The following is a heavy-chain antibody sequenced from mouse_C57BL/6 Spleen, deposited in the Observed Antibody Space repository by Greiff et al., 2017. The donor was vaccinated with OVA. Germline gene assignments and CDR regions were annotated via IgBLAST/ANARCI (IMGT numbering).Heavy chain of an antibody. Sequence: VKLQQSGAELVRPGASVKLSCTASGFNIKDYYMHWVKQRPEQGLEWIGRIDPEDGDTEYAPKFQGKATMTADTSSNTAYLQLSSLTSEDTAVYYCTTRYSNYEAWFAYWGQGTLVTVSA. CDR1: GFNIKDYY. CDR3: TTRYSNYEAWFAY. CDR2: IDPEDGDT. J-gene: IGHJ3*01. V-gene: IGHV14-1*01. D-gene: IGHD2-5*01.